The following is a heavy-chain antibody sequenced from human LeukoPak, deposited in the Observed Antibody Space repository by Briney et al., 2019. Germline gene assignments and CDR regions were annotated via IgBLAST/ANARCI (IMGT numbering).Heavy chain of an antibody. CDR2: ISSSSNYI. CDR1: GFTFSSYS. Sequence: GGSLRLSCAASGFTFSSYSMNWVRLAPGKGLEWVSSISSSSNYIYYADSLKGRFTISRDDAKNSLYLQMNSLRAEDTAVYYCARDYYDSSGYFDYWGQGTLVTVSS. V-gene: IGHV3-21*01. CDR3: ARDYYDSSGYFDY. J-gene: IGHJ4*02. D-gene: IGHD3-22*01.